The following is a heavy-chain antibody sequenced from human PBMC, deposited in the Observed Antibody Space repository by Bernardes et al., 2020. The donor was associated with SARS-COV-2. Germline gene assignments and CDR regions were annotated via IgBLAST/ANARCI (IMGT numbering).Heavy chain of an antibody. CDR2: INHRGST. CDR1: GGSFSGYY. CDR3: ARGVGPVTPLYYFDY. V-gene: IGHV4-34*01. J-gene: IGHJ4*02. Sequence: SETLSLTCAVYGGSFSGYYWSWIRQPPGKGLEWIGEINHRGSTNYNPSLKSRVTISVDTSKNQFSLKLSSVTAADTAVYYCARGVGPVTPLYYFDYWGQGTLVTVSS. D-gene: IGHD4-4*01.